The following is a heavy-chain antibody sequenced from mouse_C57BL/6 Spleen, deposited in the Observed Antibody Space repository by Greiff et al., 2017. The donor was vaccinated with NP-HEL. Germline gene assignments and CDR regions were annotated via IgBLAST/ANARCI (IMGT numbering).Heavy chain of an antibody. CDR3: ANYYGSINWYFDV. J-gene: IGHJ1*03. CDR1: GYTFTSYD. V-gene: IGHV1-85*01. D-gene: IGHD1-1*01. Sequence: QVQLQQSGPELVKPGASVKLSCKASGYTFTSYDINWVKQRPGQGLEWIGWIYPRDGSTKYNEKFKGKATLTVDTSSSTAYMELHSLTSEDSAVYFCANYYGSINWYFDVWGTGTTVTVSS. CDR2: IYPRDGST.